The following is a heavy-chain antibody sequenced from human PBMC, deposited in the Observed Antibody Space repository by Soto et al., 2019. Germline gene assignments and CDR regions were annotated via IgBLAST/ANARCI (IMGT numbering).Heavy chain of an antibody. CDR1: GGTFSSYA. CDR2: IIPIFGTA. CDR3: ASVVRGNWNYVYYYGMDV. V-gene: IGHV1-69*01. Sequence: QVQLVQSGAEVKKPGSSVKVSCKASGGTFSSYAISWVRQAPGQGLEWMGGIIPIFGTANYAQKFQGRVTITADESTSTAYMELSSMSSEDTAVYYGASVVRGNWNYVYYYGMDVWGQGTTVTVSS. J-gene: IGHJ6*02. D-gene: IGHD1-7*01.